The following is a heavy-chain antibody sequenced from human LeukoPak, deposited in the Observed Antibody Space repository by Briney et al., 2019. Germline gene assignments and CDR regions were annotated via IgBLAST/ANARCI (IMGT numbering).Heavy chain of an antibody. CDR3: ARERGCSSTSCYTVYYDFWSGYYGIGYYYGMDV. V-gene: IGHV3-7*01. J-gene: IGHJ6*02. CDR2: IKEEGSEK. D-gene: IGHD3-3*01. Sequence: GGSLRLSCAVSGFTFSSYWMSWVRQAPGKGLEWVASIKEEGSEKHYVDSVKGRFTISRDNAKNSLYLQMNSLRAEDTAVYYCARERGCSSTSCYTVYYDFWSGYYGIGYYYGMDVWGQGTTVTVSS. CDR1: GFTFSSYW.